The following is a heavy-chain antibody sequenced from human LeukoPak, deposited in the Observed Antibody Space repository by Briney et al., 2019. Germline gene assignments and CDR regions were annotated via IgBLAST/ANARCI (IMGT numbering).Heavy chain of an antibody. J-gene: IGHJ5*02. V-gene: IGHV3-7*01. D-gene: IGHD6-19*01. CDR2: IKQDGSEK. CDR3: ARPSSGWSLT. CDR1: GFTFSNYW. Sequence: GGSLRLSCAASGFTFSNYWMSWVRQAPGKGLEWAANIKQDGSEKYYVDSVKGRFTISRDNAKNSLYLQMNSLRAEDTAVYYCARPSSGWSLTWGQGTLVTVSS.